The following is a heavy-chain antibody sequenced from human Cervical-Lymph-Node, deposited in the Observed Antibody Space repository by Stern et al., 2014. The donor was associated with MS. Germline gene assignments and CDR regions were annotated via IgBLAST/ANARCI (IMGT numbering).Heavy chain of an antibody. CDR3: ARDRTSWSSSGDY. J-gene: IGHJ4*02. V-gene: IGHV3-33*01. D-gene: IGHD6-13*01. Sequence: QVQLVESGGGVVQPGRSLRLSCAASGFTFSSYGMHWVRQAPGKGLEWVAVIWYDGSNKYYADSVKGRFTISRDNSKNTLYLQMNSLRAEDTAVYYCARDRTSWSSSGDYWGQGTLVTVSS. CDR1: GFTFSSYG. CDR2: IWYDGSNK.